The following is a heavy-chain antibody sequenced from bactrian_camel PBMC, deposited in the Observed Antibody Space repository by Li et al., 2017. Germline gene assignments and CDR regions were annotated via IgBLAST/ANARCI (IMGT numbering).Heavy chain of an antibody. CDR1: EFIHVSEC. Sequence: HVQLVESGGGSVQTGGSLRLSCAASEFIHVSECMAWFRQAPGKEREGVASLFTGGITYYSDSVKGRFTISQGNATNTVDLQMNGLKPEDTAMYYCAAGRGRSDCSRLEGVGYWGQGTQVTVS. CDR2: LFTGGIT. D-gene: IGHD3*01. V-gene: IGHV3S53*01. J-gene: IGHJ4*01. CDR3: AAGRGRSDCSRLEGVGY.